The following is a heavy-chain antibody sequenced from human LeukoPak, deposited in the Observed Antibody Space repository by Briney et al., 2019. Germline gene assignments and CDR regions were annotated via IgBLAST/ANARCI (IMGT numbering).Heavy chain of an antibody. CDR3: ASTRRGYSYGYRAAEFDY. CDR1: GFTFSSYA. Sequence: GGSLRLSCAASGFTFSSYAMSWVRQAPGKGLEWVSAISGSGGSTYYADSVKGRFTTSRDNSKNTLYLQMNSLRAEDTAVYYCASTRRGYSYGYRAAEFDYWGQGTLVTVSS. J-gene: IGHJ4*02. D-gene: IGHD5-18*01. V-gene: IGHV3-23*01. CDR2: ISGSGGST.